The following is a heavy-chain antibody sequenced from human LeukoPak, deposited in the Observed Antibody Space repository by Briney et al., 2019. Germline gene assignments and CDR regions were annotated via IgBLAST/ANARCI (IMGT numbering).Heavy chain of an antibody. D-gene: IGHD3-9*01. J-gene: IGHJ3*02. V-gene: IGHV1-69*06. CDR1: GGTFSSYA. Sequence: GASVKVSCKASGGTFSSYAISWVRQAPGQGLEWMGGIIPIFGTANYAQKFQGRVTITADKSTSTAYMELSSLRSEDTAVYYCARGFTGYYHADAFDIWGQGTMVTVSS. CDR3: ARGFTGYYHADAFDI. CDR2: IIPIFGTA.